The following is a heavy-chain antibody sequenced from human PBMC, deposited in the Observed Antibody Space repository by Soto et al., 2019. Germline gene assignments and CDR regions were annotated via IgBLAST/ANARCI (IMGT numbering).Heavy chain of an antibody. CDR2: INRSGNT. CDR3: ARGEDYNKKSRYRNIVYFDY. V-gene: IGHV4-4*02. J-gene: IGHJ4*02. Sequence: SETLSLTCGVSGGSISDGNWWSWVRQPPGKGLEWIGEINRSGNTNYNPSLESRVTMSVDKSKNHFSLELRSVTAADTAVYYCARGEDYNKKSRYRNIVYFDYWGQGSLVTVS. D-gene: IGHD4-4*01. CDR1: GGSISDGNW.